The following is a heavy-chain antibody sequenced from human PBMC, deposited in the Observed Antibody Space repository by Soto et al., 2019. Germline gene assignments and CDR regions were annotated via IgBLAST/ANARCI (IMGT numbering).Heavy chain of an antibody. CDR2: FDPEEDET. D-gene: IGHD3-10*01. CDR3: ATGGRFGKPGHTSPFSYGMDV. J-gene: IGHJ6*02. Sequence: GXSVKVACKVSGYPFTDLSVHWVRQAPGKGLEWMGGFDPEEDETIYAQKFKGRVAMTEDTSTDTAYMELSSLRSEDTAMYYCATGGRFGKPGHTSPFSYGMDVCGQRTAVTVSS. CDR1: GYPFTDLS. V-gene: IGHV1-24*01.